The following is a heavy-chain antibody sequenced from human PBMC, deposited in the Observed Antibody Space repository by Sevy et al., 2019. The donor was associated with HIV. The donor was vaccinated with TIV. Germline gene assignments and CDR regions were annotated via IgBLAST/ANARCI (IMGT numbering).Heavy chain of an antibody. V-gene: IGHV4-59*08. D-gene: IGHD2-2*02. Sequence: SETLSLTCTVSGGSISSYYWSWIRQPPGKGLEWIGYIYYSGSTNYNPSLKSRVTISVDTSKTQFSLKLSSVTAADTAVYYCARHFPIVVVPAAIPDYYYMDVWGKGTTVTVSS. J-gene: IGHJ6*03. CDR1: GGSISSYY. CDR3: ARHFPIVVVPAAIPDYYYMDV. CDR2: IYYSGST.